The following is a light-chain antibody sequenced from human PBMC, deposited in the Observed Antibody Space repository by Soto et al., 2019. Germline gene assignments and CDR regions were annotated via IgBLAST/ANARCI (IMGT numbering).Light chain of an antibody. CDR3: QHYNSYSRA. J-gene: IGKJ4*01. CDR1: QSISSW. V-gene: IGKV1-5*03. CDR2: KAS. Sequence: DIQMTQSPSTLSASVGDRVTITCRASQSISSWLAWYQQKPGKAPKLLIYKASTLESGVPLRFSGSGSGTEFTLTISSLQPDDFAIYYCQHYNSYSRAFGEGTKVEVK.